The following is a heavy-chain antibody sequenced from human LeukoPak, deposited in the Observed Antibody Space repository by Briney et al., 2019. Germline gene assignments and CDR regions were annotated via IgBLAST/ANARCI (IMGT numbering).Heavy chain of an antibody. D-gene: IGHD2/OR15-2a*01. Sequence: ASVKVSCKASGYTFTDYYIHWVRQAPGQGLEWVGWIDPYSGGTNSALNFQGRVTMTRDSSVNTAFMALTRLRSDDTAVYYCVRGGKYVYDATAYYFFDFWGQGTPVTVSS. V-gene: IGHV1-2*02. J-gene: IGHJ4*02. CDR3: VRGGKYVYDATAYYFFDF. CDR2: IDPYSGGT. CDR1: GYTFTDYY.